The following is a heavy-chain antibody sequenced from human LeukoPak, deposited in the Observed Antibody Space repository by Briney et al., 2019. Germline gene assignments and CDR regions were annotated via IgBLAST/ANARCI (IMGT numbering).Heavy chain of an antibody. J-gene: IGHJ4*02. CDR3: ARQGELLSPIDS. Sequence: SETLSLTCTASGGSITRSSYDWGWIRQPPGKGMEWIGSIYSSGTTYYNPSLKSRVTMSVEASKRQFSLRLSSVTAADTAVYYCARQGELLSPIDSWGQGTLVTVSS. CDR2: IYSSGTT. D-gene: IGHD1-26*01. CDR1: GGSITRSSYD. V-gene: IGHV4-39*01.